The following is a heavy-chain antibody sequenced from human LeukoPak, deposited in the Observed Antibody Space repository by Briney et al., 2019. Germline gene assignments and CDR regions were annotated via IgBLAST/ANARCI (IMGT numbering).Heavy chain of an antibody. Sequence: GGSLRLSCAASGFTFNNYGIHWVRQAPGKGLEWVAVISYDGSNKYYADSVKGRFTISRDNSKNTLYLQMNNLRAEDTAVYYCAKGTPGIAVAGTGYFQHWGQGTLVTVSS. J-gene: IGHJ1*01. CDR3: AKGTPGIAVAGTGYFQH. V-gene: IGHV3-30*18. D-gene: IGHD6-19*01. CDR2: ISYDGSNK. CDR1: GFTFNNYG.